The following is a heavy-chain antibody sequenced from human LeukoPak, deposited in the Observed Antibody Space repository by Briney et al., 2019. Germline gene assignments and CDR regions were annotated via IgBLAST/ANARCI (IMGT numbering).Heavy chain of an antibody. CDR1: GFTFSSYA. CDR2: ISGSGGST. D-gene: IGHD1-26*01. J-gene: IGHJ3*02. CDR3: ANDKWDWRSLGGEAFDI. V-gene: IGHV3-23*01. Sequence: GGSLRLSCAASGFTFSSYAMSWVRQAPGKGLEWVSVISGSGGSTYYADSVKGRFTISRDNSKNTLYLQMNSLRAEDTAVYYCANDKWDWRSLGGEAFDIWGQGTMVTVSS.